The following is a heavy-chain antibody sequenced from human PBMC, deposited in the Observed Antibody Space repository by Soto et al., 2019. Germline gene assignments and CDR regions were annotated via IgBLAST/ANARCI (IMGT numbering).Heavy chain of an antibody. J-gene: IGHJ4*02. CDR3: AATIAAAGTGTFDY. Sequence: ASVKVSCKASGYTFTSYDINLVRQATGQGLEWMGWMNPNSGNTGYAQKFQGRVTMTRNTSISTAYMELSSLRSEDTAVYYCAATIAAAGTGTFDYWGQGTLVTVSS. CDR1: GYTFTSYD. CDR2: MNPNSGNT. D-gene: IGHD6-13*01. V-gene: IGHV1-8*01.